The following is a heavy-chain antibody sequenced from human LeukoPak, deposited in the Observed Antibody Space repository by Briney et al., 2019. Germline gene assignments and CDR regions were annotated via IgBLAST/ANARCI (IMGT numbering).Heavy chain of an antibody. CDR3: ARTAQRTGGHYFDY. V-gene: IGHV4-38-2*02. Sequence: PSETLSLTCTVSGYSISSGYYWGWTRQPPGKGLEWIGSIYHSGGTYYNPSLKSRDTISVDTSKNQFSLKLSSVTAAYTAVYYCARTAQRTGGHYFDYWGQGTLVTVSS. CDR2: IYHSGGT. CDR1: GYSISSGYY. D-gene: IGHD2-15*01. J-gene: IGHJ4*02.